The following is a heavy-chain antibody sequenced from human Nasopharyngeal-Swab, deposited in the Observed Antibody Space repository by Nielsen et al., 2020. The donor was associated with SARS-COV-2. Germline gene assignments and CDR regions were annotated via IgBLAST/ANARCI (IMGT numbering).Heavy chain of an antibody. V-gene: IGHV3-23*01. J-gene: IGHJ4*02. CDR3: AKEWAVLGLPLFDY. D-gene: IGHD6-19*01. CDR2: ISPSDGTST. CDR1: GFTSSSTG. Sequence: GESLKISCVASGFTSSSTGMNWVRQAPGKGPMDVSYISPSDGTSTNYADSVKGRFTISRDNSKNMLYLQMNSLRAEDTAVYYCAKEWAVLGLPLFDYWGQGKLVTVSS.